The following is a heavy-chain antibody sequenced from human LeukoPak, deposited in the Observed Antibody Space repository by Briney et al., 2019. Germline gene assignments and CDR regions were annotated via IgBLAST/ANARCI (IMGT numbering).Heavy chain of an antibody. CDR2: INNGGGSR. Sequence: GGSLRLSCAASGFTFSSYAMSWVRQAPGKGLEWVSVINNGGGSRYSADSVKGRFTISRDNSKNTLYLQMNSLRAEDTAVYFCAKLTYDSSGDLDYWGQGTPVTVSS. CDR3: AKLTYDSSGDLDY. V-gene: IGHV3-23*01. D-gene: IGHD3-22*01. CDR1: GFTFSSYA. J-gene: IGHJ4*02.